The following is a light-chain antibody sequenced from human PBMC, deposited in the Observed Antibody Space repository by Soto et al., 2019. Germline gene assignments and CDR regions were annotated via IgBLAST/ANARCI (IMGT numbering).Light chain of an antibody. CDR3: QAHKEWPPIT. V-gene: IGKV3-15*01. CDR1: QSVKSH. CDR2: DAS. J-gene: IGKJ5*01. Sequence: KPSPETQSLYLGARATLSYWASQSVKSHLAWYHQNPGQAPRLLIYDASTRVAGVPARFSGSGSGTEFALTIRSLQAVESGVYYCQAHKEWPPITAGQGTRLEIK.